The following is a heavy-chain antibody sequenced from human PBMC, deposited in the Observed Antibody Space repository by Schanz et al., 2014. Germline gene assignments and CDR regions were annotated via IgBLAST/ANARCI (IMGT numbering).Heavy chain of an antibody. CDR3: ARDNRYYLFDY. CDR2: SSSKGDMT. Sequence: EVQLLESGGGLVQPGGSLRLSCAASGFTFSTSTMHWVRQAPGKGLEYVSSSSSKGDMTFYGNSVKGRFTISRDNSKNTLYLRLGSLSAEDTAVYFCARDNRYYLFDYWGQGALVTVSS. CDR1: GFTFSTST. J-gene: IGHJ4*02. V-gene: IGHV3-64*01. D-gene: IGHD3-16*02.